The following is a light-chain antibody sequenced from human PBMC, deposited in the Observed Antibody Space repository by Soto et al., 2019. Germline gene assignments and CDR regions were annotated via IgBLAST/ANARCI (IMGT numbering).Light chain of an antibody. J-gene: IGKJ4*01. Sequence: EIVLTQSPATLSLSPGERATLSCRASQSVRNDLVWYHQKPGQAPRVLIYSASNRATGIPARFSGSGSGTDFTLTSSRLEPEDFAVYYCQQRTNWPPTFGGGTKVEMK. V-gene: IGKV3-11*01. CDR3: QQRTNWPPT. CDR2: SAS. CDR1: QSVRND.